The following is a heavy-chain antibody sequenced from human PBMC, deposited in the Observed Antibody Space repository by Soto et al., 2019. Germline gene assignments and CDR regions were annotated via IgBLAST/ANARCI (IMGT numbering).Heavy chain of an antibody. CDR3: ARSWRRVNQPIPY. J-gene: IGHJ4*02. D-gene: IGHD2-2*01. CDR1: GGTFSSYA. Sequence: SVKVSCKASGGTFSSYAISWVRQAPGQGLEWMGGIIPIFGTANYAQKFQGRVTITADESTSTAYMELSSLRSEDTAVYYCARSWRRVNQPIPYWGQGTLVTSPQ. V-gene: IGHV1-69*13. CDR2: IIPIFGTA.